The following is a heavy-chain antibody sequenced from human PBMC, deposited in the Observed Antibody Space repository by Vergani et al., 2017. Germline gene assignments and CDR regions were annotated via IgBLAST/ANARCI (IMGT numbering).Heavy chain of an antibody. V-gene: IGHV4-61*02. Sequence: QVQLQESGPGLVKPSQTLSLTCTVSGASINNDFYYWHWIRQPAGKGLEWIGRIYVSGITDYNSSLQSRVSMSVDPSKNHFSLTLTSVTAADTAVYYCARDNKQLRPRAFDLRGQGTMVTVSS. CDR2: IYVSGIT. CDR1: GASINNDFYY. D-gene: IGHD4-23*01. J-gene: IGHJ3*01. CDR3: ARDNKQLRPRAFDL.